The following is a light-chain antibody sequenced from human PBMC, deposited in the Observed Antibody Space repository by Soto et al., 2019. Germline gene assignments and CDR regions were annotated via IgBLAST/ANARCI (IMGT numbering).Light chain of an antibody. CDR2: KAS. CDR1: QSISSW. Sequence: DIQMTQSPSTLSASVGDRVTSTCWASQSISSWLAWYQQKPGKAPKLLIYKASSLESGVPSRFSGSGSGTEFTLTISRLEPEDCAVYYCQHYGSSPGFGQGTKVDIK. J-gene: IGKJ1*01. CDR3: QHYGSSPG. V-gene: IGKV1-5*03.